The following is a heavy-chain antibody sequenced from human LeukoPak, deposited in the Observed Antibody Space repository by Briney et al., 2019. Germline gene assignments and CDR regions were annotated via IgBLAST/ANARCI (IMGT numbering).Heavy chain of an antibody. J-gene: IGHJ4*02. CDR3: ARMNYVSSGWGAPFDY. CDR2: IRSSGTTI. V-gene: IGHV3-48*04. CDR1: GFTFSIYS. Sequence: GGSLRLSCATSGFTFSIYSMNWVRQAPGKGLEWVSYIRSSGTTIYYADSVKGRFTISRDNAKNSLYLQMNSLRAEDTAVYYCARMNYVSSGWGAPFDYWGQGALVTVSS. D-gene: IGHD1-7*01.